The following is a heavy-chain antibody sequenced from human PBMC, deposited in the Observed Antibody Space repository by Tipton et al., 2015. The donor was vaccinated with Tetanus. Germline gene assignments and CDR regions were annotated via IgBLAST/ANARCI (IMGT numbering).Heavy chain of an antibody. V-gene: IGHV3-11*04. CDR1: GFNFGDYF. CDR2: ITKTGSST. Sequence: SLRLSCAASGFNFGDYFMSWIRQAPGKGLEWISYITKTGSSTYYIDSVKGRFTISRDNAKKSLFLQMNSLRAEDTAVYFCAGEADCSGGSCFSGDFDNWGQGTQVTVSS. J-gene: IGHJ4*02. D-gene: IGHD2-15*01. CDR3: AGEADCSGGSCFSGDFDN.